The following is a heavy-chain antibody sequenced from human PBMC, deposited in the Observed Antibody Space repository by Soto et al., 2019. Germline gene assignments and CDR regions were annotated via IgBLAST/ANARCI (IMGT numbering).Heavy chain of an antibody. D-gene: IGHD2-15*01. CDR3: ARGRYCLTGRCFPNWFDS. CDR2: IYKSATT. Sequence: SETLSLTCSVSGDSISTVDYFWAWVRQPPGQALEYIGYIYKSATTYYNPSFESRVAISLDTSKSQFSLNVTSLTAADTAVYICARGRYCLTGRCFPNWFDSWGQGTLVTVSS. J-gene: IGHJ5*01. CDR1: GDSISTVDYF. V-gene: IGHV4-30-4*01.